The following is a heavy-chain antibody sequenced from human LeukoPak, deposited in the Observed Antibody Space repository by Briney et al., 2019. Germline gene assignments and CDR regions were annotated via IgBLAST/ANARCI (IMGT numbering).Heavy chain of an antibody. CDR3: SRVGRDNWNDAFDY. CDR2: IRSKAYGGTT. Sequence: PGGSLRLSCTASGFTFGDYALSWVRQAPGKGLEWVGFIRSKAYGGTTEYAASVKGRFSTSGDDSKSIAYLQMNSLKTEDTAVYYCSRVGRDNWNDAFDYWGQGILVTVSS. CDR1: GFTFGDYA. D-gene: IGHD1-20*01. V-gene: IGHV3-49*04. J-gene: IGHJ4*02.